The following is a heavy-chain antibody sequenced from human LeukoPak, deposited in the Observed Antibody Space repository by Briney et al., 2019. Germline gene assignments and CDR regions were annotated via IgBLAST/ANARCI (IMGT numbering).Heavy chain of an antibody. CDR2: INHSGST. Sequence: SETLSLTCAVYGGSFSGYYWSWIRQPPGKGLEWIGEINHSGSTNYNPSLKSRVTISVDTSKNQFSLKLSSVTAADTAVYYCASTDYYGSRGPDPWGQGTLVTVSS. CDR1: GGSFSGYY. J-gene: IGHJ5*02. CDR3: ASTDYYGSRGPDP. V-gene: IGHV4-34*01. D-gene: IGHD3-22*01.